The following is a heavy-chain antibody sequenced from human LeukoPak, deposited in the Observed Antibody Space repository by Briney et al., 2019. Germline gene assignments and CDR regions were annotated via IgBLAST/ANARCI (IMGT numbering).Heavy chain of an antibody. J-gene: IGHJ4*02. CDR1: GGSFSGCY. D-gene: IGHD1-26*01. Sequence: SETLSLTCAVYGGSFSGCYWSWIRQPPGKGLEWIGEINHSGSTNYNPSLKSRVTISVDTSKNQFSLKLSSVTAADTAVYYCARGGGPRDYWGQGTLVTVSS. V-gene: IGHV4-34*01. CDR3: ARGGGPRDY. CDR2: INHSGST.